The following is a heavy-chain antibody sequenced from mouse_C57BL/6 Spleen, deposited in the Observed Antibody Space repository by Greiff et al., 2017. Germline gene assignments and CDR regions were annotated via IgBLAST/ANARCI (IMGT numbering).Heavy chain of an antibody. J-gene: IGHJ4*01. CDR3: ARVQFITTVVANYYAMDY. CDR1: GFSLTSYG. Sequence: VQLQQSGPGLVQPSQSLSITCTVSGFSLTSYGVHWVRQSPGKGLEWLGVIWSGGSTDSNAAFISRLSISKDNSKSQVFFKMNSLQADDTAIYYCARVQFITTVVANYYAMDYWGQGTSVTVSS. CDR2: IWSGGST. V-gene: IGHV2-2*01. D-gene: IGHD1-1*01.